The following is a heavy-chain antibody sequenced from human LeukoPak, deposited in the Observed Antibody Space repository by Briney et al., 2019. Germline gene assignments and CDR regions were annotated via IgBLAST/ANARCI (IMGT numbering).Heavy chain of an antibody. CDR3: ARDLGAAAREGFDY. J-gene: IGHJ4*02. V-gene: IGHV4-34*01. CDR1: GGSFSGYY. CDR2: INHSGST. D-gene: IGHD6-13*01. Sequence: PSETLSLTCAVYGGSFSGYYWSWIRQPPGKGLEWIGEINHSGSTNYNPSLKSRVTISVDTSKNQFSLKLSSVTAADTAVYYCARDLGAAAREGFDYWGQGTLVTVSS.